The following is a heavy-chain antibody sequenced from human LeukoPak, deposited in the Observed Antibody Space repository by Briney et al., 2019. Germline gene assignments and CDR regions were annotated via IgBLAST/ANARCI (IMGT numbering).Heavy chain of an antibody. D-gene: IGHD6-6*01. J-gene: IGHJ4*02. V-gene: IGHV4-59*01. CDR1: GGSISSYY. CDR2: IYYSGST. CDR3: ARGKLGSSPTFDN. Sequence: PSETLSLTCTVSGGSISSYYWSWIRQPPGKGLEWIGYIYYSGSTNYNPSLKSRVTMSVGTSKSQFSLKLSSVTAADTAVYYCARGKLGSSPTFDNWGQGTLVTVSS.